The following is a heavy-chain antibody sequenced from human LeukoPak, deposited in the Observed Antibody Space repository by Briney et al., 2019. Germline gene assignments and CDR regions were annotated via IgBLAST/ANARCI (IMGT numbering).Heavy chain of an antibody. D-gene: IGHD5-12*01. CDR1: GGSISSYY. J-gene: IGHJ4*02. V-gene: IGHV4-39*07. CDR3: ARGSSGYTFDY. CDR2: IYYSGST. Sequence: SETLSLTCTVSGGSISSYYWGWIRQPPGKGLEWIGSIYYSGSTYYNPSLKSRVTISVDTSKNQFSLKLSSVTAADTAVYYCARGSSGYTFDYWGQGTLVTVSS.